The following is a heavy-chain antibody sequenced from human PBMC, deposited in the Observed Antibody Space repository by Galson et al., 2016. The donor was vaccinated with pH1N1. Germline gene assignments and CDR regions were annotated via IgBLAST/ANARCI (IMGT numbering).Heavy chain of an antibody. D-gene: IGHD4-17*01. Sequence: SGAEVKKPGESLKISCKGSGYRFTNSWIGWVRQMPGKGLEWMGIIYLGGSLIRYRPSFQGQVTISADKSINIVYLEWSSLKASDTATYYCARQNDYGDYRGDAFDIWGQGTMVTVSS. V-gene: IGHV5-51*01. CDR3: ARQNDYGDYRGDAFDI. CDR1: GYRFTNSW. CDR2: IYLGGSLI. J-gene: IGHJ3*02.